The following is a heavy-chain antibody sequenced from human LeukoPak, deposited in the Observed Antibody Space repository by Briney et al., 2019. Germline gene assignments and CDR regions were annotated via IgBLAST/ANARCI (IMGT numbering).Heavy chain of an antibody. CDR3: ARVGDDTRAFDI. CDR1: GYTFTGYY. Sequence: GASVKVSCKASGYTFTGYYMHWVRQASGQGLEWMGWINPNSGGTNYAQDFHGRVTMTRDTSISTAYMELSRLRSDDTAVYYCARVGDDTRAFDIWGQGTMVTVSS. D-gene: IGHD3-16*01. V-gene: IGHV1-2*02. CDR2: INPNSGGT. J-gene: IGHJ3*02.